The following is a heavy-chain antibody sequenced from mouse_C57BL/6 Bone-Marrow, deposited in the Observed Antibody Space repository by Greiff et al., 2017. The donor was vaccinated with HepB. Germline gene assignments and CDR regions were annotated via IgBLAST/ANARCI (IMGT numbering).Heavy chain of an antibody. CDR2: IYPGSGST. Sequence: VQLQQPGAELVKPGASVKMSCKASGYTFTSYWITWVKQRPGQGLEWIGDIYPGSGSTNYNEKFKSKATLTVDTSSSTAYMQLSSLTSEDSAVYYCARLASIYYDYGYAMDYWGQGTSVTVSS. D-gene: IGHD2-4*01. V-gene: IGHV1-55*01. J-gene: IGHJ4*01. CDR1: GYTFTSYW. CDR3: ARLASIYYDYGYAMDY.